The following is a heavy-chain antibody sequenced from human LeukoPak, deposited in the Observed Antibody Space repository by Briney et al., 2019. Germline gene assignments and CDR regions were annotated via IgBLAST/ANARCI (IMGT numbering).Heavy chain of an antibody. CDR1: GFTFSDYN. J-gene: IGHJ3*02. CDR3: ARVEMATNWDAFDI. D-gene: IGHD5-24*01. V-gene: IGHV3-66*01. Sequence: GGSLRLSCAASGFTFSDYNMNWVRQAPGKGLEWVSVIYSGGSTYYADSVKGRFTISRDNSKNTLYLQMNSLRAEDTAVYYCARVEMATNWDAFDIWGQGTMVTVSS. CDR2: IYSGGST.